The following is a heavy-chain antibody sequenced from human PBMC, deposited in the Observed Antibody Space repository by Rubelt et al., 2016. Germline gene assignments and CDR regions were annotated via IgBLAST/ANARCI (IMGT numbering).Heavy chain of an antibody. J-gene: IGHJ3*02. D-gene: IGHD3-22*01. CDR3: ARDGSYDSSGYYYGDSAFDI. V-gene: IGHV3-30*04. Sequence: AASGFTFSSYAMHWVRQAPGKGLEWVAVISYDGSNKYYADSVKGRFTISRDNSKNTLYLQMNSLRAEDTAVYYCARDGSYDSSGYYYGDSAFDIWGQGTMVTVSS. CDR2: ISYDGSNK. CDR1: GFTFSSYA.